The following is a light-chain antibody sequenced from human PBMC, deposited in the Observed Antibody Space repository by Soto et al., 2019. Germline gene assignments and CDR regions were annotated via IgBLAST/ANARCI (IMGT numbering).Light chain of an antibody. Sequence: QSVLNQPASVSGYPGQVIGIPCTGTSSDVGGYNYVSWYQQHPGKAPKLMVYDVNDRPSGVSDRFSGSKSGNTASLTISGLQAVVEADYYRSSYTSSSTYVFGTGTKVT. V-gene: IGLV2-14*01. CDR1: SSDVGGYNY. J-gene: IGLJ1*01. CDR3: SSYTSSSTYV. CDR2: DVN.